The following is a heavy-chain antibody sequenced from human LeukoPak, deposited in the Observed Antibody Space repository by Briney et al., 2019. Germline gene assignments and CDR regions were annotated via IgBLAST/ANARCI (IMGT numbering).Heavy chain of an antibody. D-gene: IGHD3-22*01. CDR1: GYSISSGYY. CDR3: ARVAIAAFDI. V-gene: IGHV4-38-2*02. J-gene: IGHJ3*02. CDR2: IYHSGST. Sequence: PSETLSLTCTVSGYSISSGYYWGWIRQPPGKGLEWIGNIYHSGSTYYNPSLKSRVTISVDTSKNQFSLMLSSVTAADTAVYYCARVAIAAFDIWGQGTTVTVSS.